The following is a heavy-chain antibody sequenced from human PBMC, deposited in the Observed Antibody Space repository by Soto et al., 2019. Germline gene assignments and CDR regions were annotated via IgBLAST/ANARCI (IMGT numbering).Heavy chain of an antibody. CDR2: ISYDGRNK. J-gene: IGHJ4*02. CDR1: GFTFSSYA. D-gene: IGHD3-10*01. V-gene: IGHV3-30*04. CDR3: ARATMTMVREVIISPIDC. Sequence: GGPLRLSCTASGFTFSSYAMHWVRQTPGKGLEWVALISYDGRNKYYADSVKGRFTIFRDNSKYTLYLQTNSMRAEDTAVYYCARATMTMVREVIISPIDCWGQGTLVTVSS.